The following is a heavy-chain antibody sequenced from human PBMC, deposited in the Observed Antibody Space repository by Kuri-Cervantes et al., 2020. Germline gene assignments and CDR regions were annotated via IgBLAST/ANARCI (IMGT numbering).Heavy chain of an antibody. J-gene: IGHJ4*02. Sequence: GESLKISCAASGFTFSSYGMHWVRQAPGKGLEWVAVISNDGSYKSYADTVKGRFTISRDNPKNTLYLQMNSLRAEDTAVYYCARDRASYYDSSGYYSGYWGQGTLVTVSS. CDR2: ISNDGSYK. D-gene: IGHD3-22*01. CDR1: GFTFSSYG. CDR3: ARDRASYYDSSGYYSGY. V-gene: IGHV3-30*03.